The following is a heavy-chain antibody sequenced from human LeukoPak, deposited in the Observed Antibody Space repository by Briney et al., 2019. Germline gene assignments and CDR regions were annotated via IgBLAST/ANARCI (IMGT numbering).Heavy chain of an antibody. Sequence: GGSLRLSCAASGFTFSSYEMNWVRQAPGKGLEWVSYISSSGDTIYYADSVKGRFTISRDNAKNSLYLQMNSLRAEDTAIYYCAREPFYYYYYYMDVWGKGTTVTVSS. V-gene: IGHV3-48*03. D-gene: IGHD2/OR15-2a*01. CDR3: AREPFYYYYYYMDV. J-gene: IGHJ6*03. CDR1: GFTFSSYE. CDR2: ISSSGDTI.